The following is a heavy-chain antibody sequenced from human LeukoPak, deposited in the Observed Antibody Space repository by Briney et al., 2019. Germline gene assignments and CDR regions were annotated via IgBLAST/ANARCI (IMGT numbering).Heavy chain of an antibody. CDR3: ARVTGTTAMVSDAFDI. CDR2: INHSGST. V-gene: IGHV4-34*01. D-gene: IGHD5-18*01. CDR1: GGSFSGYY. J-gene: IGHJ3*02. Sequence: PSETLSLTCAVHGGSFSGYYWSWIRQPPGKGLEWIGEINHSGSTNYNPSLKSRVTISVDTSKNQFSLKLSSVTAADTAVYYCARVTGTTAMVSDAFDIWGQGTMVTVSS.